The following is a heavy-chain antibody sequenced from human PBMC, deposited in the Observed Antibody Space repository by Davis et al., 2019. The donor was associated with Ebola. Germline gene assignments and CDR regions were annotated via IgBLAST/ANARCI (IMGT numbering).Heavy chain of an antibody. V-gene: IGHV4-34*01. Sequence: GSLRLSCAVYGGSFSGYYWSWIRQPPGKGLEWIGEINHSGSTNYNPSLKSRVTISVDTSKNQFSLKLSSVTAADTAVYYCASETTVTLIDYWGQGTLVTVSS. CDR2: INHSGST. CDR1: GGSFSGYY. CDR3: ASETTVTLIDY. D-gene: IGHD4-17*01. J-gene: IGHJ4*02.